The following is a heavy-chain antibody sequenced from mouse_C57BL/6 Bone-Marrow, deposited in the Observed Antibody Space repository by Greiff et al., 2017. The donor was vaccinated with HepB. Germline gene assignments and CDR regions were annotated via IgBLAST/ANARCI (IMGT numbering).Heavy chain of an antibody. CDR3: ARRETYFYYFDD. V-gene: IGHV5-6*02. Sequence: EVMLVESGGDLVKPGGSLKLSCAASGFTFSSYGMSWVRQTPDKRLEWVATISSGGSYTYYPDSMKGRFTISRDNAKNTLYLQMSSLKSEDTAMYYCARRETYFYYFDDWGKGTTLTVSS. J-gene: IGHJ2*01. D-gene: IGHD2-10*01. CDR1: GFTFSSYG. CDR2: ISSGGSYT.